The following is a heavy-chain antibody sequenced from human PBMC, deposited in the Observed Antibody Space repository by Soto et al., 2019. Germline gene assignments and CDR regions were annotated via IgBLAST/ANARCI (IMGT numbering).Heavy chain of an antibody. CDR2: IYYSGNT. V-gene: IGHV4-59*08. Sequence: PSETLSLTCSVSGGSITSFYWSWIRQSPGKGLEWIGYIYYSGNTKYNPSLESRVTISVDASKNQFSLTLHSVTAADTAIYYCARHLFAKDSPYRHFDHWGQGALVTVSS. CDR1: GGSITSFY. D-gene: IGHD2-15*01. J-gene: IGHJ4*02. CDR3: ARHLFAKDSPYRHFDH.